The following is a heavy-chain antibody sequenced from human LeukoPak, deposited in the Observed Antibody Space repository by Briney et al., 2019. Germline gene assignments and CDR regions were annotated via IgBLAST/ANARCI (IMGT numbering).Heavy chain of an antibody. CDR3: AELGITMIGGV. CDR2: ISSSGSTI. J-gene: IGHJ6*04. CDR1: GVTFSSYE. Sequence: GGSLRLSCAASGVTFSSYEMNWVRQAPGKGLEWVSYISSSGSTIYYADSVKGRFTISRDNAKNSLYLQMNSLRAEDTAVYYCAELGITMIGGVWGKGTTVTVSS. D-gene: IGHD3-10*02. V-gene: IGHV3-48*03.